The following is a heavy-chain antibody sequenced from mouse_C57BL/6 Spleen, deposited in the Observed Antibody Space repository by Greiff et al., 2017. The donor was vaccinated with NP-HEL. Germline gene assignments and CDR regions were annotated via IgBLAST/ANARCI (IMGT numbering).Heavy chain of an antibody. Sequence: EVKLVESGGGLVKPGGSLKLSCAASGFTFSSYAMSWVRQTPEKRLEWVATISDGGSYTYYPDNVKGRFTISRDNAKNNLYLQMSHLKSEDTAMYYCARDAYYSNSRAMDYWGQGTSVTVSS. CDR3: ARDAYYSNSRAMDY. CDR2: ISDGGSYT. D-gene: IGHD2-5*01. J-gene: IGHJ4*01. V-gene: IGHV5-4*01. CDR1: GFTFSSYA.